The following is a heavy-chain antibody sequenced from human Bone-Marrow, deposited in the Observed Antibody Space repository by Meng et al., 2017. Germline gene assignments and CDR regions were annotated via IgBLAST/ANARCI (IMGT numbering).Heavy chain of an antibody. CDR3: ARAAYDIWSGYAP. J-gene: IGHJ5*02. D-gene: IGHD3-3*01. Sequence: QPSGPELVKPSGTLSLPCAASGASISSSHWWGWVRQPPGKGLEWIGEIYHDGSTNYTPSLKSRVTISVDKSKNQFSLKLSSVTAADTAIYYCARAAYDIWSGYAPWGQGSLVTVSS. V-gene: IGHV4-4*02. CDR1: GASISSSHW. CDR2: IYHDGST.